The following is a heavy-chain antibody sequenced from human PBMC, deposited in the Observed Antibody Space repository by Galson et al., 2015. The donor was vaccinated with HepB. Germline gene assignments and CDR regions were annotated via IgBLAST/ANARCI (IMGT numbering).Heavy chain of an antibody. Sequence: SLRLSCAASGFTFSSYSMNWVRQAPGKGLEWVSYISSSSSTIYYADSVKGRFTISRDNAKNSLYLQMNSLRAEDTAVYYCARVGSGWDGGVVYFDYWGQGTLVTVSS. CDR3: ARVGSGWDGGVVYFDY. CDR1: GFTFSSYS. D-gene: IGHD6-19*01. J-gene: IGHJ4*02. V-gene: IGHV3-48*01. CDR2: ISSSSSTI.